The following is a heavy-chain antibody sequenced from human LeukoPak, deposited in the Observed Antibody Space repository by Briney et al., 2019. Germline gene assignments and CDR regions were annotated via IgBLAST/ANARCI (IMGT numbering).Heavy chain of an antibody. V-gene: IGHV1-2*02. D-gene: IGHD3-22*01. CDR3: ATVGRDSSGYYPILPNWFDP. Sequence: ASVKVSCKASGYTFTGYYMRWVRQAPGQGLEWMGWINPNSGGTNYAQKFQGRVTMTEDTSTDTAYMELSSLRSEDTAVYYCATVGRDSSGYYPILPNWFDPWGQGTLVTVSS. CDR1: GYTFTGYY. CDR2: INPNSGGT. J-gene: IGHJ5*02.